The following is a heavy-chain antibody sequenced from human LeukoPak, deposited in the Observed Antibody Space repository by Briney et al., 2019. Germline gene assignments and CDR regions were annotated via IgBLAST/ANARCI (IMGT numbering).Heavy chain of an antibody. J-gene: IGHJ4*02. CDR2: IYYSGST. CDR3: ARGDDYYDSSGYLFRFDY. Sequence: SETLSLTCTVSGGSISSYYWSWIRQPPGKGLEWIGCIYYSGSTNYNPSLKSRVTISVDTSKNQFSLKLSPVTAADTAVYYCARGDDYYDSSGYLFRFDYWGQGTLVTVSS. D-gene: IGHD3-22*01. CDR1: GGSISSYY. V-gene: IGHV4-59*01.